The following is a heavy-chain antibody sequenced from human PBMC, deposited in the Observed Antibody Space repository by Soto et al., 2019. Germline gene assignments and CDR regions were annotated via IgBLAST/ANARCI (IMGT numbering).Heavy chain of an antibody. V-gene: IGHV3-23*01. J-gene: IGHJ3*02. Sequence: EVQLLESGGGLVQPGGSLRLSCAASGFTFSSYAMSWVRQAPGKGLEWVAAISGSVGSTYYADSVKGRFTISRDNSKNTLYQKMNSLRAEDTAVYYCATAVLVEVVDPDAFDIWGQGTMVTVSS. CDR3: ATAVLVEVVDPDAFDI. CDR1: GFTFSSYA. CDR2: ISGSVGST. D-gene: IGHD3-22*01.